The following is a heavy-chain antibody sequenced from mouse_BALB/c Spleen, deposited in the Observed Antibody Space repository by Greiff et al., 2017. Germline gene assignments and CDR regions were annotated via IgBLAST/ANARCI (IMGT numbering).Heavy chain of an antibody. V-gene: IGHV2-2*02. CDR1: GFSLTSYG. CDR3: AREGAYAMDY. Sequence: VQLQESGPGLVQPSQSLSITCTVSGFSLTSYGVHWVRQSPGKGLEWLGVIWSGGSTDNNAAFISRLSISKDNSKSQVFFKMNSLQANDTAIYYCAREGAYAMDYWGQGTSVTVSS. CDR2: IWSGGST. J-gene: IGHJ4*01.